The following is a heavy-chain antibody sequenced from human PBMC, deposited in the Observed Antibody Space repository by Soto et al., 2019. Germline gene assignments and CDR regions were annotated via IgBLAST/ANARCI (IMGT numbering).Heavy chain of an antibody. V-gene: IGHV1-18*01. CDR1: GYTFTSYG. J-gene: IGHJ5*02. CDR3: ARGFSGYSSENWFDP. D-gene: IGHD6-19*01. Sequence: ASVKVSCKASGYTFTSYGISWVRQAPGQGLEWMGWISAYNGNTNYAQKLQGRVTMTTDTSTSTAYMELRSLRSDDTAVYYCARGFSGYSSENWFDPWGQGTLVTVSS. CDR2: ISAYNGNT.